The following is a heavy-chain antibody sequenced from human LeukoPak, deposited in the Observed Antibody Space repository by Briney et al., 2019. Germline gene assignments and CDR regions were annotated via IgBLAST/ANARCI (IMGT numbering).Heavy chain of an antibody. D-gene: IGHD5-24*01. V-gene: IGHV3-64*01. Sequence: PGGSLRLSCAASGFTFSSYAMHWVRQAPGKGLEYVSAISSNGGSTYYANSVKGRFTISRDNSKNTLYLQMNSLRAEDTAVYYCVKDRGDGYRGFDYWGQGTLVTVSS. CDR2: ISSNGGST. CDR3: VKDRGDGYRGFDY. CDR1: GFTFSSYA. J-gene: IGHJ4*02.